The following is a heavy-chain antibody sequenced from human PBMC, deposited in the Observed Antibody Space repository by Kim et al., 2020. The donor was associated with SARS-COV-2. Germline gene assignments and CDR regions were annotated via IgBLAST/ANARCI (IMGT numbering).Heavy chain of an antibody. J-gene: IGHJ4*02. CDR3: ATGQGGYDLPDY. Sequence: GGSLRLSCVGSGFSFTYAWMSWVRQAPGKGLEWLGRIRSKRDGGITDYAAPVKGRFIISSDDSENTLFLQLNSLKNEDTAVYYCATGQGGYDLPDYWGQG. V-gene: IGHV3-15*01. CDR2: IRSKRDGGIT. D-gene: IGHD5-12*01. CDR1: GFSFTYAW.